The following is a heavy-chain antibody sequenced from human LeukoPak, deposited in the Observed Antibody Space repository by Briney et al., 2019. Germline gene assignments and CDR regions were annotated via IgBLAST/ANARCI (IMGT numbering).Heavy chain of an antibody. CDR1: GFTVSSNY. D-gene: IGHD1-26*01. CDR2: IYSGGST. Sequence: GGSLRLSCAASGFTVSSNYMSWVRQAPGKGLEWVSVIYSGGSTYYADSVKGRFTISRDNSKNTVYLQMNSLRVEDTAIYYCARDRPTGSYYSIDYWGQGTLATVSS. J-gene: IGHJ4*02. CDR3: ARDRPTGSYYSIDY. V-gene: IGHV3-53*01.